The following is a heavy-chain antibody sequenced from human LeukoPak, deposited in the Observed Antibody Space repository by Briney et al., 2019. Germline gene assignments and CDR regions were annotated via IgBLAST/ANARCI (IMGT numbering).Heavy chain of an antibody. J-gene: IGHJ4*02. V-gene: IGHV3-21*01. CDR3: ARDREMATISYYFDY. CDR2: ISSSSSYI. Sequence: GGSLRLSCAASGFTFSSYSKNWVRQAPGKGLEWVSSISSSSSYIYYADSVKGRFTISRDNAKNSLYLQMNSLRAEDTAVYYCARDREMATISYYFDYWGQGTLVTVSS. D-gene: IGHD5-24*01. CDR1: GFTFSSYS.